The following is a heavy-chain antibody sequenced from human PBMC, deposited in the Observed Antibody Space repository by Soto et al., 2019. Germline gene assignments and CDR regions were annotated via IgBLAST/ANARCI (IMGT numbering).Heavy chain of an antibody. J-gene: IGHJ6*02. D-gene: IGHD3-22*01. CDR1: GGSVSSGSYY. Sequence: LSLTCTVSGGSVSSGSYYWSWIRQPPGKGLEWIGYIYYSGSTNYNPSLKSRVTISVDTSKNQFSLKLSSVTAADTAVYYCARDLQLLPRGMDVWGQGTTVTVSS. CDR2: IYYSGST. CDR3: ARDLQLLPRGMDV. V-gene: IGHV4-61*01.